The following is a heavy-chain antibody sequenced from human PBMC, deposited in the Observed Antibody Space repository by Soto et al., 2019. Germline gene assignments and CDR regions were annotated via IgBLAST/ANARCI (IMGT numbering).Heavy chain of an antibody. V-gene: IGHV4-61*01. CDR1: GGSVSSDTHY. CDR3: ARFVRSCSGTTCYTRADV. Sequence: QVQLQESGPGLVKPSETLSLTCTVSGGSVSSDTHYWSWIRQPPGKRLEWIGFIYSSGSTNYNPSLKSRVTMSVDTSKNQFHLKRRSVIVADTAVYHCARFVRSCSGTTCYTRADVWGQGTTVTVSS. J-gene: IGHJ6*02. D-gene: IGHD2-2*02. CDR2: IYSSGST.